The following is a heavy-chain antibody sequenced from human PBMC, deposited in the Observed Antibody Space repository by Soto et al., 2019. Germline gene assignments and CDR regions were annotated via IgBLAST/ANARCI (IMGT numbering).Heavy chain of an antibody. CDR2: ISYDGSNK. Sequence: GGSLRLSCAASGSTFSSYAMHWVRQAPGKGLEWVAVISYDGSNKYYADSVKGRFTISRDNSKNTLYLQMNSLRAEDTAVYYCARGTASPPYYYYGMDVWGQGTTVTVS. V-gene: IGHV3-30-3*01. D-gene: IGHD5-18*01. CDR1: GSTFSSYA. J-gene: IGHJ6*02. CDR3: ARGTASPPYYYYGMDV.